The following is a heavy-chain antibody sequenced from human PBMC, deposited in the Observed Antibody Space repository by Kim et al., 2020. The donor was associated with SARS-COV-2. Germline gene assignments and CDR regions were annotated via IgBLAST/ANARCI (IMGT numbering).Heavy chain of an antibody. CDR1: GDSIRSSSYY. Sequence: SETLSLTCTVSGDSIRSSSYYWGWVRQSPGKGLEWIGNMFYSGSSYYNPSLKSRATLSMDMSRNQFFLRLRSVTAADTAVYFCARLHYVFDDVAYSETLYFDSWGQGSLLTVSS. V-gene: IGHV4-39*07. D-gene: IGHD3-16*01. CDR2: MFYSGSS. J-gene: IGHJ4*02. CDR3: ARLHYVFDDVAYSETLYFDS.